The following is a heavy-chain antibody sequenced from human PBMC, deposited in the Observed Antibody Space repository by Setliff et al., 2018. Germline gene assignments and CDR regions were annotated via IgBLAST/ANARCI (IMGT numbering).Heavy chain of an antibody. CDR3: ARSRSNFWSGYFNWFDP. D-gene: IGHD3-3*01. V-gene: IGHV5-51*01. CDR1: GYSFTSYW. CDR2: IYPGDSDT. J-gene: IGHJ5*02. Sequence: GESLKISCKGSGYSFTSYWIGWVRQMPGKGLEWVGIIYPGDSDTRYSPSFQGQVTISADKSIGTAYLQWSSLKASDTAMYYCARSRSNFWSGYFNWFDPWGQGTQVTV.